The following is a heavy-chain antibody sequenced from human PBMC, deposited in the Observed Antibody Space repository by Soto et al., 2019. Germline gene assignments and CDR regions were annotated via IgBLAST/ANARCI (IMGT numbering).Heavy chain of an antibody. CDR2: ITHSGSS. D-gene: IGHD6-13*01. V-gene: IGHV4-34*01. CDR3: ASGRKGYSSSWCVVVD. CDR1: GGSFSGYC. J-gene: IGHJ4*02. Sequence: QVQLQQWGAGLLKPSETLSLTCAVYGGSFSGYCWSWIRQPPGKGLEWIGEITHSGSSNYNPSLKSRGTISVDTSQSQFSLKLNSVTAADTAVYYCASGRKGYSSSWCVVVDWGQGTLVTVSS.